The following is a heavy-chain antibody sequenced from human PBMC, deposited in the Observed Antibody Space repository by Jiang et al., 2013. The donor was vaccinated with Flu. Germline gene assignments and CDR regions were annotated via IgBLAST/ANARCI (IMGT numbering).Heavy chain of an antibody. CDR2: VFNTGTT. CDR3: ARLPNTYTRRSWFDS. Sequence: GPGLVKPSETLSLTCTVSGVSIGTNTDYWGWIRQPPGKNLEWLGAVFNTGTTFDNPSLKGRVTMSLDASKNVFSVRINSVTAADTAVYYCARLPNTYTRRSWFDSWGQGILVTVSS. J-gene: IGHJ5*01. CDR1: GVSIGTNTDY. V-gene: IGHV4-39*01. D-gene: IGHD2-2*01.